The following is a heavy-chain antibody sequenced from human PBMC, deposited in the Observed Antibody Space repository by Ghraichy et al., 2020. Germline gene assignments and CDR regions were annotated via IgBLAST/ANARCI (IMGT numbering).Heavy chain of an antibody. D-gene: IGHD6-13*01. CDR2: IYYSGST. J-gene: IGHJ4*02. Sequence: SETLSLTCTVSGGSVSSGSYYWSWIRQPPGKGLEWIGYIYYSGSTNYNPSLKSRVTISVDTSKNQFSLKLSPVTAADTAVYYCARGPQYSSSWYYFDYWGQGTLVTVSS. CDR1: GGSVSSGSYY. V-gene: IGHV4-61*01. CDR3: ARGPQYSSSWYYFDY.